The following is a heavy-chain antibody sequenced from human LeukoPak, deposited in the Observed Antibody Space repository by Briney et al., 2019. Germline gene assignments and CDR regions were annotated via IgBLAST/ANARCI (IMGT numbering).Heavy chain of an antibody. Sequence: HPGVSLRLCCAASGFSFSTHWMHWVRQAPGKGLVYVAQINSDGSATAYADSVKGRFTISRDNAKNTLYLEMSSLRAEDTAVYYCGSLTVVARDHWGQGTLVTVSS. CDR3: GSLTVVARDH. V-gene: IGHV3-74*01. CDR2: INSDGSAT. CDR1: GFSFSTHW. D-gene: IGHD3-22*01. J-gene: IGHJ4*02.